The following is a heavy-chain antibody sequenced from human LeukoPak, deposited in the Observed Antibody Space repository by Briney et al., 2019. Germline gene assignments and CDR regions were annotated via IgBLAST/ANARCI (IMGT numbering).Heavy chain of an antibody. Sequence: GGSLRLSCAASGFTLSSYAMTWVRQAPGRGLEWVSSVDGGGGGTYYADSVKGRFTISRDNSKDTLYLQMNGLRAEDTAVYFCAKQSAGSAAWYSLHYDFWGRGTLVTVSS. D-gene: IGHD6-13*01. CDR1: GFTLSSYA. CDR2: VDGGGGGT. J-gene: IGHJ4*02. V-gene: IGHV3-23*01. CDR3: AKQSAGSAAWYSLHYDF.